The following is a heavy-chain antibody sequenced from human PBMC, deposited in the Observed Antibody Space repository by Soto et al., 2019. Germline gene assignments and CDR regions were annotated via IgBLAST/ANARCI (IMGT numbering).Heavy chain of an antibody. CDR2: IIPIFGTA. Sequence: GASVKVSCKASGGTFSSYAISWARQAPGQGLEWMGGIIPIFGTANYAQKFQGRVTITADESTSTAYMELSSLRSEDTAVYYCASDIFGVVNDYYGMDVWGEGTTVTVSS. V-gene: IGHV1-69*13. CDR1: GGTFSSYA. CDR3: ASDIFGVVNDYYGMDV. D-gene: IGHD3-3*01. J-gene: IGHJ6*04.